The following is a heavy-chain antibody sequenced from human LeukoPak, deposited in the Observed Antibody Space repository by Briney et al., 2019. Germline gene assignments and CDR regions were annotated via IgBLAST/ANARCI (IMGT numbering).Heavy chain of an antibody. CDR1: GGTFSSYA. CDR3: ARVPMDSSGYWSYYYGMDV. V-gene: IGHV1-69*04. CDR2: IIPIFGIA. D-gene: IGHD3-22*01. J-gene: IGHJ6*02. Sequence: SVKVSCKASGGTFSSYAISWVRQAPGQGLERMGRIIPIFGIANYAQKFQGRVTITADKSTSTAYMELSSLRSEDTAVYYCARVPMDSSGYWSYYYGMDVWGQGTTVTVSS.